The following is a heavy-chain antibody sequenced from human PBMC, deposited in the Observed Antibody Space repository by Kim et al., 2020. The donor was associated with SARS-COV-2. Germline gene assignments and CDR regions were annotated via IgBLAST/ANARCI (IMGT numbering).Heavy chain of an antibody. J-gene: IGHJ6*02. CDR1: GYTFTRYY. CDR3: ARVFRGYYAMDV. Sequence: ASVKVSCKASGYTFTRYYIHWVRKAPGQGLEWMGMINPSGGSTSYARNFQGRVTMTRATSTSTVYMELSSLRSEDTAVYYCARVFRGYYAMDVWGQGTTVTVSS. V-gene: IGHV1-46*01. D-gene: IGHD2-21*01. CDR2: INPSGGST.